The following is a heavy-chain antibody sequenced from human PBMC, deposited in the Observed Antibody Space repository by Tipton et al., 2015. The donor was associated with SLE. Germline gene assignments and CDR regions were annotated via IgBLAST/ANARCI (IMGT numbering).Heavy chain of an antibody. V-gene: IGHV4-4*07. CDR3: ARHDTNYGRNWFDP. CDR1: GGSISGYY. CDR2: VYASGST. Sequence: TLSLTCTVSGGSISGYYWSWIRQPAGKGLEWIGRVYASGSTIYNPSLKSRVTISVDTSKNQFSLKLSSVTAADTAAYYCARHDTNYGRNWFDPWVQGTLVTVSS. D-gene: IGHD2-8*01. J-gene: IGHJ5*02.